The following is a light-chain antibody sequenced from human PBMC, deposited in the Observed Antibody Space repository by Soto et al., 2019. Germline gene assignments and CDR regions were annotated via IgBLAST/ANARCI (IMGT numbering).Light chain of an antibody. V-gene: IGKV3-20*01. J-gene: IGKJ5*01. CDR3: QQYDNSIT. Sequence: DIVLTQSPDTVSLSPGETATLSCRASQSVSSNYLAWYQQKPGQAPRLLIYGASSRATGIPDRFGGSGSATDFSLTISRLEPEGFTVFYCQQYDNSITFGQGTRLE. CDR2: GAS. CDR1: QSVSSNY.